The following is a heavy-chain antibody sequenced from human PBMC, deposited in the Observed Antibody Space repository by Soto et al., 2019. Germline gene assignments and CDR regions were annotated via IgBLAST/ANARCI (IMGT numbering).Heavy chain of an antibody. CDR1: GFTFTGYY. D-gene: IGHD6-13*01. V-gene: IGHV1-2*04. Sequence: ASVKASSKASGFTFTGYYMHSVRQAPGQGLEWMGWINPNSGGTNYAQKFQGWVTMTRDTSISTAYMELSRLRSDDTAVYYCARDVINIAAAGTGDYYYYGMDVWGQGTTVTVSS. CDR3: ARDVINIAAAGTGDYYYYGMDV. CDR2: INPNSGGT. J-gene: IGHJ6*02.